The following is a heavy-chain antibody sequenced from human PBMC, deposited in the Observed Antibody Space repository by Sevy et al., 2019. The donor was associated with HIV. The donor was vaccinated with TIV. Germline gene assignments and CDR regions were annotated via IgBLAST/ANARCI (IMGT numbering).Heavy chain of an antibody. Sequence: ASVKVSCKASGYTFTDYHIHWVRQAPGQGLEWMGGINPNSGGTNFAKMLQGRVTMTRDTSISTAYMELSRLRSDDTAGYYCARGAHGVPLWPPFDYWGQGTLVTVSS. J-gene: IGHJ4*02. CDR3: ARGAHGVPLWPPFDY. CDR1: GYTFTDYH. D-gene: IGHD3-10*01. V-gene: IGHV1-2*02. CDR2: INPNSGGT.